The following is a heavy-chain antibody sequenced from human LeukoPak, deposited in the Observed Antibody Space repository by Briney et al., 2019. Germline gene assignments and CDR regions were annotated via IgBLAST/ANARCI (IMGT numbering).Heavy chain of an antibody. CDR1: GFTFSSYA. Sequence: GGSLRLSCAASGFTFSSYAMPWVRQAPGKGLEWVAVISYDGSNKYYADSVKGRFTISRDNSKNTLYLQMNSLRAEDTAVYYCARDGREKGSSGWYRDSSGAFDIWGQGTMVTVSS. V-gene: IGHV3-30-3*01. CDR3: ARDGREKGSSGWYRDSSGAFDI. D-gene: IGHD6-19*01. CDR2: ISYDGSNK. J-gene: IGHJ3*02.